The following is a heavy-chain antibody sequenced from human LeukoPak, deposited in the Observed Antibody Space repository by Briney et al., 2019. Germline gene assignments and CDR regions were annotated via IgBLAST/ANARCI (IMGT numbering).Heavy chain of an antibody. Sequence: GGSLRLSCAASGFTFSSYSMNWVRQAPGKGLEWVSVIYSGGSTYYADSVKGRFTISRDNSKNTLYLQMNSLRAEDTAVYYCARVGGNAFDIWGQGTMVTVSS. D-gene: IGHD2-15*01. J-gene: IGHJ3*02. CDR2: IYSGGST. CDR1: GFTFSSYS. CDR3: ARVGGNAFDI. V-gene: IGHV3-53*01.